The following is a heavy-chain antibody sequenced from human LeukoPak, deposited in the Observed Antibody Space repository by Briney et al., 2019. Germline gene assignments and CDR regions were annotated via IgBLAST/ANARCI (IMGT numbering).Heavy chain of an antibody. Sequence: PGGSLRLSCAAPGLTFSDYYMTCSRHAPGKGVGWGSSISGSGTNTYSADSVRGRFTVSRDNAKNSVFLYMNSLRAEDTAVYYCAIQITMIVVVPYFDYWGQGTLVTVSS. J-gene: IGHJ4*02. CDR1: GLTFSDYY. V-gene: IGHV3-11*04. D-gene: IGHD3-22*01. CDR3: AIQITMIVVVPYFDY. CDR2: ISGSGTNT.